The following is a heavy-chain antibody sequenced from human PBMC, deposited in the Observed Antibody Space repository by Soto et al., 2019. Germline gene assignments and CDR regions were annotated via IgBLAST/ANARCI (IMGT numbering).Heavy chain of an antibody. Sequence: QVQLVQSGPELKKPEASVKVSCKTSGYTFTSSGISWVLQAPGQGPEWMGWISGHNGVTNFARNLQDRVTLTIDSSTTTAYMEVRSLSFADTAICYCARDQGGYGIFDDWGQGTLVTVSS. V-gene: IGHV1-18*04. D-gene: IGHD5-12*01. CDR1: GYTFTSSG. CDR3: ARDQGGYGIFDD. J-gene: IGHJ4*02. CDR2: ISGHNGVT.